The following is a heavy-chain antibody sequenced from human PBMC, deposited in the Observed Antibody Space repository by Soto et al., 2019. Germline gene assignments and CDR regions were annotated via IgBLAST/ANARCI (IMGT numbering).Heavy chain of an antibody. D-gene: IGHD3-10*01. V-gene: IGHV3-23*01. Sequence: EVQLLESGGGLVQPGGSLRLSCAASGFTFSSYAMSWVRQAPGKGLEWVSAISGSGGSTYYAYSVKGRFTISRDNSKNTLELSMSCLRAEDRAVYYCAKEGSAVLGFGELVAFDIWGKGTMVTVSS. CDR3: AKEGSAVLGFGELVAFDI. CDR2: ISGSGGST. J-gene: IGHJ3*02. CDR1: GFTFSSYA.